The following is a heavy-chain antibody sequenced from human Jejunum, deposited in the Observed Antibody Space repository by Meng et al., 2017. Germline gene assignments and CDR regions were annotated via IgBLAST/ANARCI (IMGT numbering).Heavy chain of an antibody. D-gene: IGHD6-19*01. J-gene: IGHJ4*02. Sequence: EVQLLESGGGLVQPGGSLLLSCTASGFTFSSYAMTWVRQAPGKGLEWVSGITNSGDSTYFADSVKGRFTISRDNSKNTLYLQMNSLRVEDTAIYYCAKGVRAVANSFFDYWGQGTLVTVSS. CDR2: ITNSGDST. V-gene: IGHV3-23*01. CDR3: AKGVRAVANSFFDY. CDR1: GFTFSSYA.